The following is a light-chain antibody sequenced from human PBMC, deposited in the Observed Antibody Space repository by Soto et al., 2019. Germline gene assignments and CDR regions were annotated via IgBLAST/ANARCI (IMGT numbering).Light chain of an antibody. CDR1: STDVGGYKY. CDR2: EDT. Sequence: QSVLTQPASVSGSPGQSITISCTGSSTDVGGYKYVSWFQQHPGKAPKLIIFEDTDRPSGVSDRFSGSKSGNTASLTISGLRTEDEAEYFCSSYTSGDTLVVFGGGTKLTVL. V-gene: IGLV2-14*01. CDR3: SSYTSGDTLVV. J-gene: IGLJ2*01.